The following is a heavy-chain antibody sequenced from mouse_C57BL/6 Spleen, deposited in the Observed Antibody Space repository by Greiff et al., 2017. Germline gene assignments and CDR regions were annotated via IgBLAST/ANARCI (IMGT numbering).Heavy chain of an antibody. V-gene: IGHV1-81*01. D-gene: IGHD2-3*01. Sequence: QVQLKQSGAELARPGASVKLSCKASGYTFTSYGISWVKQRTGQGLEWIGEIYPRSGNTYYNAKFKGKATLTADKSSSTAYMELRSLTSEDSAVYFCASLYDGYFDYWGQGTTLTVSS. CDR3: ASLYDGYFDY. CDR2: IYPRSGNT. CDR1: GYTFTSYG. J-gene: IGHJ2*01.